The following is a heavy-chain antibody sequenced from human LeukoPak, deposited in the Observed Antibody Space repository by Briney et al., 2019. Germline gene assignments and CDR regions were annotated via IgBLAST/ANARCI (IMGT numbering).Heavy chain of an antibody. CDR3: ARKFSDAFDI. CDR2: ISTNGGST. Sequence: GGSLRLSCAASGFSFGNHAMHWVRQAPGKGLEYVSAISTNGGSTYYANSVKGRFTISRDISKNTLYLQMGSLRAGDMAVYYCARKFSDAFDIWGQGTMVTVSS. CDR1: GFSFGNHA. V-gene: IGHV3-64*01. J-gene: IGHJ3*02.